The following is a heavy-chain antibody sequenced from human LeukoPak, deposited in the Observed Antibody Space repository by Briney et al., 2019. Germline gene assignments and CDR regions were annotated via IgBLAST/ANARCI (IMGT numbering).Heavy chain of an antibody. CDR3: ARDEGYYGSSSYLY. CDR2: IYYSGST. Sequence: PSETLSLTCTVSGGSISSYYWSWIRQPPGKGLEWIGYIYYSGSTNHNPSLKSRLTISIDTSKNQFSLKLSSVTAADTAVYYCARDEGYYGSSSYLYWGQGILVTVSS. CDR1: GGSISSYY. J-gene: IGHJ4*02. D-gene: IGHD3-10*01. V-gene: IGHV4-59*01.